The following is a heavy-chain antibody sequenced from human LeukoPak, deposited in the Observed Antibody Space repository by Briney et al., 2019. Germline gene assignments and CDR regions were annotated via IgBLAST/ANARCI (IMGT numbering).Heavy chain of an antibody. CDR2: IRSKAYGGTT. Sequence: GGSLRLSCTASGFTFGVYAMSWVRQAPGEGLERVGFIRSKAYGGTTQYAASVKGRFTISKDDSKRIAYLQMNSLKTEDTAVYYCTRAGGTVELYWGQGTLVTVSS. CDR3: TRAGGTVELY. D-gene: IGHD1-7*01. J-gene: IGHJ4*02. V-gene: IGHV3-49*04. CDR1: GFTFGVYA.